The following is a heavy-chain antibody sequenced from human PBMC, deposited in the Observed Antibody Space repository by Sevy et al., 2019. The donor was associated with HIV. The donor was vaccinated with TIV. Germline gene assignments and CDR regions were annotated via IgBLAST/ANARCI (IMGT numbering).Heavy chain of an antibody. CDR1: GFTFSTYD. CDR2: VGPAGDQ. Sequence: GGSLRLSCVSSGFTFSTYDMHWVRQVTGKGLEWISGVGPAGDQFYPGSVKGRFTISRENAKNSIYLQMNNLRAGDTAVYYCARSGGYSEYGMDVWGQGTTVTVSS. CDR3: ARSGGYSEYGMDV. V-gene: IGHV3-13*05. J-gene: IGHJ6*02. D-gene: IGHD5-12*01.